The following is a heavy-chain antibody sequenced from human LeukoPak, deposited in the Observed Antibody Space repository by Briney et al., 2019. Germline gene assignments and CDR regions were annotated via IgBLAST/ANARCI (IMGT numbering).Heavy chain of an antibody. D-gene: IGHD3-3*01. V-gene: IGHV1-46*01. CDR3: ARDRYFWNYYYYYMDV. CDR1: GYTFTSYY. J-gene: IGHJ6*03. Sequence: ASVKVSCKASGYTFTSYYMHWVRQAPGQGLEWMGIINPSGGGTSYAQKFQGRVTMTRDTSTSTVYMELSSLTSEDTAVYYCARDRYFWNYYYYYMDVWGKGTTVTVSS. CDR2: INPSGGGT.